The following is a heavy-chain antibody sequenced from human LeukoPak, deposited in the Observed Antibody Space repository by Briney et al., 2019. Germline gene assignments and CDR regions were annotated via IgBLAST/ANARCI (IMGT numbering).Heavy chain of an antibody. CDR2: ISWNSCNI. CDR1: GFTFYDYA. Sequence: PGRSLRLSCAASGFTFYDYAMHWLRHAPGKGLEWVSGISWNSCNIFYADPVKGRFTISRENDKNSVYLKMNSVRAEHTAVYYCAKDYYGARSYSKGDFWGQGRTDSVRS. V-gene: IGHV3-9*01. CDR3: AKDYYGARSYSKGDF. J-gene: IGHJ6*01. D-gene: IGHD3-10*01.